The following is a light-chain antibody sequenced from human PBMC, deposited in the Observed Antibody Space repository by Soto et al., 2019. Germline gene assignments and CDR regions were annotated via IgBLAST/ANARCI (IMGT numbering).Light chain of an antibody. Sequence: DIQITQSPSSLSACVRQTVTITFASSQSISSYLNWYQQKPGKAPKLLIYAASSLQSGVPSRFSGSGSGTDFTLAISSLQTEDFATYYCKQSYSTPHTFGKGTKVDIK. CDR1: QSISSY. CDR2: AAS. V-gene: IGKV1-39*01. J-gene: IGKJ1*01. CDR3: KQSYSTPHT.